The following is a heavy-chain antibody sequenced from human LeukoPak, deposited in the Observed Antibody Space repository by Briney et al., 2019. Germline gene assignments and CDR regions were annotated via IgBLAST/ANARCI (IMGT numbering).Heavy chain of an antibody. D-gene: IGHD4-23*01. Sequence: ASVKVSCKASGGTFSSYAISWVRQAPGQGLEWMGGIIPIFGTANYAQKFQGRVTITTDESTSTAYMELSSLRSEDTAVYYRARSPAMRTTVVKGYYYYMDVWGKGTTVTVSS. J-gene: IGHJ6*03. CDR3: ARSPAMRTTVVKGYYYYMDV. CDR2: IIPIFGTA. CDR1: GGTFSSYA. V-gene: IGHV1-69*05.